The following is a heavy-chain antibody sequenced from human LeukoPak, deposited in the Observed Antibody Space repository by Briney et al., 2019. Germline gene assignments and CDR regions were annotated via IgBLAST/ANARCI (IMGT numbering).Heavy chain of an antibody. CDR2: LAAASGTR. CDR3: AKDKVPDGEWDIDY. CDR1: GFLFSTYT. Sequence: GGSLRLSCAASGFLFSTYTVNWVRQAPGQGLEWVAALAAASGTRYYANSVKGRFTISRDNSKNTVFLQMNSLRVEDTAVYYCAKDKVPDGEWDIDYWGQGTLVTVSS. V-gene: IGHV3-23*01. J-gene: IGHJ4*02. D-gene: IGHD1-26*01.